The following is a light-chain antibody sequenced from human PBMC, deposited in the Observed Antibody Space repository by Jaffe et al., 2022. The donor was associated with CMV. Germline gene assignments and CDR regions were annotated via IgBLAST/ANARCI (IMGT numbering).Light chain of an antibody. J-gene: IGKJ2*01. CDR3: QHYNTYSGT. V-gene: IGKV1-5*03. CDR1: QNINTW. Sequence: DIQMTQSPSTLSASVGDRVTITCRASQNINTWVAWYQQKPGKAPNLLISKASSLQSGVPSRFSGSGSGTEFTLTISSLQPDDLATYYCQHYNTYSGTFGQGTKLEIK. CDR2: KAS.